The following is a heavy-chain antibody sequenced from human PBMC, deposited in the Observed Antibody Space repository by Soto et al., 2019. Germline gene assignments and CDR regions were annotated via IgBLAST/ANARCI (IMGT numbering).Heavy chain of an antibody. D-gene: IGHD6-19*01. J-gene: IGHJ4*02. CDR3: ARAVAVPASCDY. V-gene: IGHV1-3*01. CDR2: INPSSGTT. CDR1: GYTFTSYF. Sequence: ASVKVSCKASGYTFTSYFMHWVRQAPGQRFEWMGWINPSSGTTKYAQKFQGRVTITRDTSASTAYMELSSLRSEDTAMYYCARAVAVPASCDYWGQGTLVTVSS.